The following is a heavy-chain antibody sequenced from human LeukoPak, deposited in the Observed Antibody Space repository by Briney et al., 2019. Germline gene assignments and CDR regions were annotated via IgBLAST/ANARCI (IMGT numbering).Heavy chain of an antibody. D-gene: IGHD1-26*01. CDR2: ISSSSSYI. CDR1: GFTFSSYS. V-gene: IGHV3-21*01. J-gene: IGHJ6*03. CDR3: ARGPMGGSYYEYYYYYMDV. Sequence: GGSLRLSCAASGFTFSSYSMNWVRQAPGKGLEWVSSISSSSSYIYYADSVKGRFTISRDNAKNSLYLQMNSLRAEDTAVYYCARGPMGGSYYEYYYYYMDVWGKGTTVTVSS.